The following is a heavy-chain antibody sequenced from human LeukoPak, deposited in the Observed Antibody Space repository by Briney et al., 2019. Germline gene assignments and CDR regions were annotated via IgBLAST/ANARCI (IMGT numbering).Heavy chain of an antibody. V-gene: IGHV3-74*01. CDR1: GLTLSSDW. Sequence: GGSLRLSCAASGLTLSSDWMHWVRQDPGKGLVWVSRINSDGTTTNYADSVKGRFTISRDNAKNALYLQMNSLRAEDTSLYYCARAINGCRNAMDVWGQGTTVTVSS. D-gene: IGHD1-20*01. CDR2: INSDGTTT. J-gene: IGHJ6*02. CDR3: ARAINGCRNAMDV.